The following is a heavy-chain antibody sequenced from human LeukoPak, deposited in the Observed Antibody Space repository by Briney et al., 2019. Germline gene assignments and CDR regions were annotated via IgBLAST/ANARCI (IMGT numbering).Heavy chain of an antibody. Sequence: SETLSLTCIVSGGSISSDDYYWSWIRQPPGKGLEWIGYIYYSGSTYYNPSLKSRVTISVDTSKNQFSLRLSSVTAADTAVYYCARGGATTVTDRWYNWFDPWGQGTLVTVSS. CDR3: ARGGATTVTDRWYNWFDP. D-gene: IGHD4-17*01. CDR1: GGSISSDDYY. V-gene: IGHV4-30-4*01. CDR2: IYYSGST. J-gene: IGHJ5*02.